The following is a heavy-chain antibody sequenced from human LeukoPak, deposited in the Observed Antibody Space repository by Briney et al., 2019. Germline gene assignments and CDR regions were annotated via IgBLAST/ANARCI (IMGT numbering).Heavy chain of an antibody. CDR3: ARTDFWSGYSYNWFDP. Sequence: SGTLSLTCTVSGGSISSGDYYWSWIRQPPGKGLEWIGYIYYSGSTYYNPSLKSRVTISVDTSKNQFSLKLSSVTAADTAVYYCARTDFWSGYSYNWFDPWGQGTLVTVSS. D-gene: IGHD3-3*01. J-gene: IGHJ5*02. V-gene: IGHV4-30-4*08. CDR2: IYYSGST. CDR1: GGSISSGDYY.